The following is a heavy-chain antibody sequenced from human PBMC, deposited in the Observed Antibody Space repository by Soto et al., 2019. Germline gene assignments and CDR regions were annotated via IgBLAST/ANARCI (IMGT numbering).Heavy chain of an antibody. CDR1: GDSVSSNSAA. V-gene: IGHV6-1*01. Sequence: SQTLSLTCAISGDSVSSNSAAWNWIRQSPSRGLEWLGRTYYRSKWYNDYAVSVKSRITINPDTSKNQFSLQLNSVTPEDTAVYYCARDVYGSGSYYEWRFDYWGQGTLVTVSS. J-gene: IGHJ4*02. D-gene: IGHD3-10*01. CDR2: TYYRSKWYN. CDR3: ARDVYGSGSYYEWRFDY.